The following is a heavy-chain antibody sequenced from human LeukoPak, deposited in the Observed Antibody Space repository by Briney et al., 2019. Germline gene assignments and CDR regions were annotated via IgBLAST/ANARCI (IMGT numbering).Heavy chain of an antibody. J-gene: IGHJ4*02. CDR1: GYTFIGYY. Sequence: ASVKVSCKASGYTFIGYYMHWVRQAPGQGLEWMGWINPNSGGRNYAQKFQGRVTMTGDTSINTAFMELSRLTFDDTAVYYCAREGYEEMSTTDFDYWGQETLVTVSS. CDR3: AREGYEEMSTTDFDY. CDR2: INPNSGGR. V-gene: IGHV1-2*02. D-gene: IGHD5-24*01.